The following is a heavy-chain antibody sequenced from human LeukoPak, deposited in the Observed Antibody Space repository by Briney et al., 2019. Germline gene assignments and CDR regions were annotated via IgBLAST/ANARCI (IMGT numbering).Heavy chain of an antibody. CDR2: ITYSGST. V-gene: IGHV4-59*01. CDR3: ARVSFYGTRLGGGDS. J-gene: IGHJ4*02. D-gene: IGHD1-14*01. CDR1: GGSISSSY. Sequence: SETPSLTCTVSGGSISSSYWSWIRQPPGKELEWIGYITYSGSTNYNPSLKSRVTISVDTSKNQFSLKLSSVTAADTAVYYCARVSFYGTRLGGGDSWGQGTLVTVSS.